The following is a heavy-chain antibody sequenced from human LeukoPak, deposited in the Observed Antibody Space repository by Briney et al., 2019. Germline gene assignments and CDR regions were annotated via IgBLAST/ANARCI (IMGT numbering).Heavy chain of an antibody. D-gene: IGHD2-2*01. J-gene: IGHJ5*02. V-gene: IGHV4-59*01. Sequence: SETLSLTCTVYGGSISSYYWSWLRQPPGKGLEWMGYIYYSGSTNYNPSLRSRVTISVDTSQNQFSLKLSSVTAADTAVYYCASTAGRYCSSTSCPNFNWFDPWGQGTLVTVSS. CDR1: GGSISSYY. CDR2: IYYSGST. CDR3: ASTAGRYCSSTSCPNFNWFDP.